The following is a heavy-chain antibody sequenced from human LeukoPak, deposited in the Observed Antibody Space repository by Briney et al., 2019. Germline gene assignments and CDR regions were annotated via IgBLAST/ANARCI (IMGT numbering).Heavy chain of an antibody. V-gene: IGHV4-59*01. D-gene: IGHD5-18*01. CDR2: IYYSGST. CDR3: ARSLRGYSYGPPFDY. Sequence: SETLSLTCTVSGGSISSYYWSWIRQPPGKGLEWIGYIYYSGSTNYNPSLKSRVTISADTSKNQFSLKLSSVTAADTAVYYCARSLRGYSYGPPFDYWGQGTLVTVSS. J-gene: IGHJ4*02. CDR1: GGSISSYY.